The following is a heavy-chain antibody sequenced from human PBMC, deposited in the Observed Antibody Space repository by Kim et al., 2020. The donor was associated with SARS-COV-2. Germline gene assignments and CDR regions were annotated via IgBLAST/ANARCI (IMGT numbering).Heavy chain of an antibody. CDR2: IYYRGST. Sequence: SETLSLTCTVSGGSISSGGYYWSWIRQHPGKGLEWIGYIYYRGSTYYNQSPKSRVTISVDTSKNQFSLKLSSVTAADTDVYYCARGWTMVRGVGQLGWFEPWGQRTMVTVSS. D-gene: IGHD3-10*01. V-gene: IGHV4-31*03. CDR1: GGSISSGGYY. J-gene: IGHJ5*02. CDR3: ARGWTMVRGVGQLGWFEP.